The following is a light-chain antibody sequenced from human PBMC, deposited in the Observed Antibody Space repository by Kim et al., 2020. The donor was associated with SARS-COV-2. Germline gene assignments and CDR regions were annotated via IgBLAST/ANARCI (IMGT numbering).Light chain of an antibody. Sequence: GQKVSISCSGSSSTLGNNFVSWYQQLPGTAPQLLIYDNNRRPSGIPDRFSGSKSGTSATLGITGLQTGDEADYYCGTWDSSLSAGVFGGGTQLTVL. CDR2: DNN. J-gene: IGLJ2*01. CDR3: GTWDSSLSAGV. CDR1: SSTLGNNF. V-gene: IGLV1-51*01.